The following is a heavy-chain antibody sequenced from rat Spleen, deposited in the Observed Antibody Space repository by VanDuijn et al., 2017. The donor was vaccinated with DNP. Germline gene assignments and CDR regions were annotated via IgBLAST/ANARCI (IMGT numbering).Heavy chain of an antibody. V-gene: IGHV5-46*01. Sequence: EVQLVESGGGLVQPGRSLKLSCAASGFTFTNFPMAWVRQAPTKGLEWVASISTSGGRTSYRDSVKGRFTASRDNAKSTLYLQMNSLRSEDTATYYCARVNNNLYYGLDAWGQGTSVTVSS. CDR3: ARVNNNLYYGLDA. D-gene: IGHD1-10*01. CDR1: GFTFTNFP. J-gene: IGHJ4*01. CDR2: ISTSGGRT.